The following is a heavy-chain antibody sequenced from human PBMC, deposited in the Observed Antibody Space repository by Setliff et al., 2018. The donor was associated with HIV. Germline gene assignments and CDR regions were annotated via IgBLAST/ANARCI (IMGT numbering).Heavy chain of an antibody. CDR2: ISGSGGST. V-gene: IGHV3-23*01. CDR3: ARARGSPTSYFDY. CDR1: GFSFDTFA. D-gene: IGHD1-26*01. J-gene: IGHJ4*02. Sequence: GGSLRLSCAASGFSFDTFAMTWVRQARGKGLEWVSTISGSGGSTYYADSAKGRFTISRDNAKNSLYLKMNSLRAEDTAVYYCARARGSPTSYFDYWGQGTRVTV.